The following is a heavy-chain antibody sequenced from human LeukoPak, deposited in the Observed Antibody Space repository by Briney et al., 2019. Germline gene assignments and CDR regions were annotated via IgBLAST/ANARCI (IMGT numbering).Heavy chain of an antibody. Sequence: PSETLSLTCAVYGGSFSGYYWSWIRQPPGKGLEWIGEINHSGSTNYNPSLKSRVTISVDTSKNQFSLKPSSVTAADTAVYYCARGLSYRPFNFDYWGQGTLVTVSS. J-gene: IGHJ4*02. V-gene: IGHV4-34*01. CDR2: INHSGST. CDR1: GGSFSGYY. CDR3: ARGLSYRPFNFDY. D-gene: IGHD1-26*01.